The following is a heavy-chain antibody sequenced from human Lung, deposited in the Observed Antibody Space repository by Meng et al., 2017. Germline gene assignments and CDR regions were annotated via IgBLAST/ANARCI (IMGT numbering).Heavy chain of an antibody. CDR2: INHSGST. J-gene: IGHJ4*02. CDR1: GGYFSDYY. CDR3: ARGPTTMAHDFDY. D-gene: IGHD4-11*01. Sequence: VQLQHGGAGLLKPSETLSLPCVVSGGYFSDYYWCWIRQPPGKGLEWIGEINHSGSTNYNPSLESRATISVDTSQNNLSLKLSSVTAADSAVYYCARGPTTMAHDFDYWGQGTLVTVSS. V-gene: IGHV4-34*01.